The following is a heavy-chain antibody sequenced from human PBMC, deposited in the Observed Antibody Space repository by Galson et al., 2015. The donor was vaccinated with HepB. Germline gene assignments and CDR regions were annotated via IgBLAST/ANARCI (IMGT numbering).Heavy chain of an antibody. J-gene: IGHJ4*02. CDR1: GFTFSRSD. V-gene: IGHV3-23*01. CDR2: ISGSGSGT. D-gene: IGHD3-3*01. Sequence: LRLSCAASGFTFSRSDMSWVRQAPGKGLEWVSSISGSGSGTYYADSAKGRFTISRDNSENTLYLHMSSLRADDTAVYYCARFWHDQSFDYWGQGILVTVSS. CDR3: ARFWHDQSFDY.